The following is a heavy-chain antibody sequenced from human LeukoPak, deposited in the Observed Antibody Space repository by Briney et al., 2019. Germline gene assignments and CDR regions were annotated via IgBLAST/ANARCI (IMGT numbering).Heavy chain of an antibody. CDR3: AKLYCSSTSCQKSIDY. V-gene: IGHV3-23*01. J-gene: IGHJ4*02. D-gene: IGHD2-2*01. CDR2: ISGSGGST. CDR1: GFTFSSYA. Sequence: GGSLRLSCAASGFTFSSYAMSWLRQAPGKGLEWVSSISGSGGSTYYADSVKGRFTISRDNSKNTLYLQMNSLRAEDTAVYYCAKLYCSSTSCQKSIDYWGQGTLVTVSS.